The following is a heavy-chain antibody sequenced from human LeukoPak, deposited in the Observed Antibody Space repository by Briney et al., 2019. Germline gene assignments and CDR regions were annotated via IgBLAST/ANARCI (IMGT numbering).Heavy chain of an antibody. CDR3: ARDGYSFGHDFDY. CDR2: IKSDGSST. J-gene: IGHJ4*02. D-gene: IGHD5-18*01. CDR1: GLTFSSYW. V-gene: IGHV3-74*01. Sequence: TGGSLRLSCAASGLTFSSYWMHWVRHTPGKGLVWVSRIKSDGSSTSYADSVKGRFTISRDNAKNTLYLQMNSLRAEDTAVYYCARDGYSFGHDFDYWGQGTLVTVSS.